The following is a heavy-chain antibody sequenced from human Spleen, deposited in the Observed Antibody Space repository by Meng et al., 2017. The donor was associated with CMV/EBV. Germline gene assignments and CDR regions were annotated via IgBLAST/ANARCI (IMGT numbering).Heavy chain of an antibody. D-gene: IGHD1-26*01. J-gene: IGHJ4*02. V-gene: IGHV4-4*07. CDR3: ATGSGDFDH. Sequence: VQVQASGPDLVKPSSPLALTCSVSGVSISGFYWSWIRQPAGKGLEWIGRIYISGDTNYNPSLKSRVTISKDTSKNQISLRLTSVTAADTAVYYCATGSGDFDHWGRGTLVTVSS. CDR2: IYISGDT. CDR1: GVSISGFY.